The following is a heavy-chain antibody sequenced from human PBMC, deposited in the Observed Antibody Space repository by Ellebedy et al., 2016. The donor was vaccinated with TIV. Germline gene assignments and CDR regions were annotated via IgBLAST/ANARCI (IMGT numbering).Heavy chain of an antibody. Sequence: GESLKISCAASGFTFSSYGMHWVRQAPGKGLEWVAVIWYDGSNKYYADSVKGRFTISRDNSKNTLYLQMNSLRAEDTAVYYCARDTRTGTTGTPGDYWGQGTLVTVSS. CDR2: IWYDGSNK. J-gene: IGHJ4*02. CDR1: GFTFSSYG. V-gene: IGHV3-33*08. CDR3: ARDTRTGTTGTPGDY. D-gene: IGHD1-1*01.